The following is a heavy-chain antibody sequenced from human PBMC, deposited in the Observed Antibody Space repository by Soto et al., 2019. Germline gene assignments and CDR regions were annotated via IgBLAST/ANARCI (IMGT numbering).Heavy chain of an antibody. CDR2: ISSSSSYI. V-gene: IGHV3-21*01. CDR1: GFTFSSYS. D-gene: IGHD6-6*01. CDR3: ARDRKLQKTEIDY. Sequence: EVQLVESGGGLVKPGGSLRLSCAASGFTFSSYSMNWVRQAPGKGLEWVSSISSSSSYIYYADSVKGRFTISRDNAMNSLYLQMNSLRAEDTAVYYCARDRKLQKTEIDYWGQGTLVTVSS. J-gene: IGHJ4*02.